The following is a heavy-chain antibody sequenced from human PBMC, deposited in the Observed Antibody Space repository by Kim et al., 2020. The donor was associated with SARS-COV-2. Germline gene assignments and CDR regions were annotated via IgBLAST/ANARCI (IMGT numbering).Heavy chain of an antibody. CDR3: TKDVGLAAAGLHGMDV. D-gene: IGHD6-13*01. Sequence: ASVKVSCKASGYILTTYSIIWVRQAPGQGLECMGWINTKTGNPEYAQGFTGRFAFSVDTSVNTAYLQISSLKAEDTAVYFCTKDVGLAAAGLHGMDVWGQGTTVTVTS. J-gene: IGHJ6*02. V-gene: IGHV7-4-1*02. CDR1: GYILTTYS. CDR2: INTKTGNP.